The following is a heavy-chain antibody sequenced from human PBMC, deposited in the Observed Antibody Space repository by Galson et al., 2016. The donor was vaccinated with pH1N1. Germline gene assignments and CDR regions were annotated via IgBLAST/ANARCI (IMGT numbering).Heavy chain of an antibody. V-gene: IGHV3-23*01. CDR3: EKDRSREFLHFPFDAFDV. J-gene: IGHJ3*01. CDR1: GFTFKNYV. Sequence: SLRLSCATSGFTFKNYVMSWVRQAPGKGLEWVSVVSGRGGNTYYADSVKGRFTISRDNFKNTLYLEMNKLKDDDTAVYYCEKDRSREFLHFPFDAFDVWGQGTMVSVSA. CDR2: VSGRGGNT. D-gene: IGHD3-10*01.